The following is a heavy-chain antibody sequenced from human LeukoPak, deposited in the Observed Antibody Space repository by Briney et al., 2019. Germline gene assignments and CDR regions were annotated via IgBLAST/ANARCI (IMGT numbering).Heavy chain of an antibody. D-gene: IGHD2-21*01. CDR3: AKGKGIAQLGYSYYFDY. J-gene: IGHJ4*02. CDR2: IRYDGSNK. Sequence: PGGPLRLSCAASGFLFSNYGMHCPPHARGRGLEGVAFIRYDGSNKYYADSVKGRFTISRDNSKNTLYLQMNSLRAEDTAVYYCAKGKGIAQLGYSYYFDYWGQGTLVTVSS. CDR1: GFLFSNYG. V-gene: IGHV3-30*02.